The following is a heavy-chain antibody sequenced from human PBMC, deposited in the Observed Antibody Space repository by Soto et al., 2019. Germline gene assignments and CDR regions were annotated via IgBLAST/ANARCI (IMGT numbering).Heavy chain of an antibody. CDR2: IYYSGST. D-gene: IGHD2-15*01. CDR3: ASAYCSGGSCYPNYYYGMDV. J-gene: IGHJ6*02. Sequence: SETLCLTCTVSGGSISSYYWSWIRQPPGKGLEWIGYIYYSGSTNYNPSLKSRVTISVDTSKNQFSLKLSSVTAADTAVYYCASAYCSGGSCYPNYYYGMDVWGQGTTVTVSS. V-gene: IGHV4-59*01. CDR1: GGSISSYY.